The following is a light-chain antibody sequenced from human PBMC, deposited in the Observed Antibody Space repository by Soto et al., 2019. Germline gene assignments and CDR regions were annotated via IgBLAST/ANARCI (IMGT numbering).Light chain of an antibody. CDR3: QLFGNSPLLI. V-gene: IGKV3-20*01. J-gene: IGKJ4*01. CDR1: QIVSSNY. CDR2: GAS. Sequence: EIVLTQSPDTLSLSPGERATLSCRASQIVSSNYLAWYQQRPGQTPRLLIYGASSRATGVPDRFSGSGSGTDFTLTISRLDPEDFSVYYCQLFGNSPLLIFGGGTKVDNK.